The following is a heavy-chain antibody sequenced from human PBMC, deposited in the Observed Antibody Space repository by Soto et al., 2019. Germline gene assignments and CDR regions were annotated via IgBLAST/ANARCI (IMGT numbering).Heavy chain of an antibody. Sequence: GGSLRLSCAASGFTLSNYWMTWVRQAPGKGLEWVANINKDGSQKNYVDSVKGRFTIARDNGQNSLSLQINSLRVEDTAVYYCARASSGSFRNYFGMDVWGQGTTVTVSS. D-gene: IGHD6-25*01. CDR1: GFTLSNYW. CDR2: INKDGSQK. J-gene: IGHJ6*02. CDR3: ARASSGSFRNYFGMDV. V-gene: IGHV3-7*03.